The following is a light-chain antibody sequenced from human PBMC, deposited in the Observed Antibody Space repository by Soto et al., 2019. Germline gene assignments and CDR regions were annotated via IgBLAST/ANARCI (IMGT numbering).Light chain of an antibody. CDR2: GAS. J-gene: IGKJ1*01. CDR3: QQYGSSPRT. Sequence: EIVLTQSPGTLSLSPGERATLSCRASQSVNNTYLAWYQQRPGQAPRLLIHGASSRATGIPDRFSGSGSGTDFTLTISRLEPEDFAVYYCQQYGSSPRTFGQGTKVEV. CDR1: QSVNNTY. V-gene: IGKV3-20*01.